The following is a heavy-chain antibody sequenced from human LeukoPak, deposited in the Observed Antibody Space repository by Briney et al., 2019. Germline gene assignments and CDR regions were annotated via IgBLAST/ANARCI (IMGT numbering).Heavy chain of an antibody. V-gene: IGHV3-15*01. CDR1: GFTFSDYY. CDR3: TTDTDIVATTSPDY. J-gene: IGHJ4*02. Sequence: GGSLRLSCAASGFTFSDYYMSWVRQAPGKGLEWVGRIKSKTDGGTTDYAAPVKGRFTISRDDSKNTLYLQMNSLKTEDTAVYYCTTDTDIVATTSPDYWGQGTLVTVSS. CDR2: IKSKTDGGTT. D-gene: IGHD5-12*01.